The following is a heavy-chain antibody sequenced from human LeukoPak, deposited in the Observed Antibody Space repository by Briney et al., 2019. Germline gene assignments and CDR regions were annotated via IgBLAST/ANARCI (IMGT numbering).Heavy chain of an antibody. CDR2: VYISGST. J-gene: IGHJ3*02. CDR3: ARLITGTTTAFDI. Sequence: SETLSLTCSVSGGSISGYYWTWIRQPAGKGLEWIGRVYISGSTHYNPSLKTRLTMSVDTSKNQFSLKLSSVTVADTAVYYCARLITGTTTAFDIWGQGTMVTVSS. CDR1: GGSISGYY. V-gene: IGHV4-4*07. D-gene: IGHD1-7*01.